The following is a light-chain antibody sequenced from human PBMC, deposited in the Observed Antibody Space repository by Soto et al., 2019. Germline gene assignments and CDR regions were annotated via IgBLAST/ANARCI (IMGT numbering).Light chain of an antibody. V-gene: IGKV2D-29*02. J-gene: IGKJ5*01. CDR2: EVS. Sequence: DVVMTQTTLSLSVAPGQPASTSFKASQSLLHITGETFLFWYLQKPGQSPQLLIYEVSTRVSGVPDRFSGSGSGTDFTLEISRVETDDVGIYYCMQSTQLPPTFGQGTRLEIK. CDR1: QSLLHITGETF. CDR3: MQSTQLPPT.